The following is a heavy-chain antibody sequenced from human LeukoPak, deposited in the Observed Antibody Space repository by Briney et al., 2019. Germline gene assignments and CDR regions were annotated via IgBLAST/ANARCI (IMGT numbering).Heavy chain of an antibody. CDR3: ARDFYYYGSGSYEGGDFDY. CDR2: INPSGGST. V-gene: IGHV1-46*01. Sequence: ASVKVSCKASGYTFTSYYMHWVRQAPGQGLEWMGIINPSGGSTSYAQKFLGRVTMTRDTSTSTVYVELSSLRSEDTAVYYCARDFYYYGSGSYEGGDFDYWGQGTLVTVSS. D-gene: IGHD3-10*01. CDR1: GYTFTSYY. J-gene: IGHJ4*02.